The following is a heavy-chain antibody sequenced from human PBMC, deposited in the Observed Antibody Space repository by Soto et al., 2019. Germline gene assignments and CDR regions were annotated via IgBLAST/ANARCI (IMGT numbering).Heavy chain of an antibody. V-gene: IGHV5-51*01. CDR2: IYPGDSDI. J-gene: IGHJ4*02. CDR1: GYSFSSYW. CDR3: ARQGGERSVQHYFDY. Sequence: GESLKISCKGSGYSFSSYWIGWVRQMPGKGLEWMGIIYPGDSDIRYSPSFQGQVTISADKSSSTAYLQWSSLKASDTAMYYCARQGGERSVQHYFDYWAQGTLVTVSS. D-gene: IGHD1-26*01.